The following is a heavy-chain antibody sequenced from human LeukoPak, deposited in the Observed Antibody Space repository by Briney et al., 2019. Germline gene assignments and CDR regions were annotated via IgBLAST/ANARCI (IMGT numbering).Heavy chain of an antibody. V-gene: IGHV4-34*01. CDR1: GGSFSGYY. J-gene: IGHJ4*02. Sequence: SETLSLTCAVYGGSFSGYYWSWIRQPPGKGLEWIGEINHSGSTNYNPSLKSRVTISVDTSKNQFSLKLSSVTAADTAVYYCARGSPRGEIYGYSYWGQGTLVTVSS. D-gene: IGHD6-13*01. CDR2: INHSGST. CDR3: ARGSPRGEIYGYSY.